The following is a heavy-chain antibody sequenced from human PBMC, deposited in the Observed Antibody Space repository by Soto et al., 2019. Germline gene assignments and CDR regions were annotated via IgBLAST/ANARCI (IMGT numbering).Heavy chain of an antibody. V-gene: IGHV3-21*01. Sequence: EVQLVESGGGLVKPGGSLRLSCAASGFNFSNYNMNWVRQAPGKGLEWVSSITMSSNYRYYADSVKGRFSISRDNAKNSLYLQMNSLRAADTALYYCVREPQDSSGYFDYWGQGILVTVSS. CDR2: ITMSSNYR. CDR1: GFNFSNYN. J-gene: IGHJ4*02. CDR3: VREPQDSSGYFDY. D-gene: IGHD3-22*01.